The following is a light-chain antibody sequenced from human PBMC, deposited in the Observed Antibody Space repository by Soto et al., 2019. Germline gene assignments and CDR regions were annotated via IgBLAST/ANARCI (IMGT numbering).Light chain of an antibody. CDR3: ISYASTSPHVV. CDR1: SSDVGDYNF. V-gene: IGLV2-14*01. CDR2: NVT. J-gene: IGLJ2*01. Sequence: QSALTQPASVSGSPGQSITISCTGTSSDVGDYNFVSWYQQHPGKAPKFMIYNVTDRPSGISNRFSGSKSGNTASLNISGLRPEDEADYYCISYASTSPHVVFGGGTKFTVL.